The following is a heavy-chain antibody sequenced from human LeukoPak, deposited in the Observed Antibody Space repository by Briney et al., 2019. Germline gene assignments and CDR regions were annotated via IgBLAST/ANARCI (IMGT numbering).Heavy chain of an antibody. J-gene: IGHJ4*02. CDR2: IYYSGST. CDR3: ARGAVRVVMDFDY. V-gene: IGHV4-31*03. Sequence: PPETRPLTCTVSGGSISSGGYYWTWIRQHPGKGLEWIGYIYYSGSTYYNPSLKSRLTMSVDTSKNQFSLKLSSVTAADTGVYYCARGAVRVVMDFDYWGQGTLVSVSS. D-gene: IGHD3-10*01. CDR1: GGSISSGGYY.